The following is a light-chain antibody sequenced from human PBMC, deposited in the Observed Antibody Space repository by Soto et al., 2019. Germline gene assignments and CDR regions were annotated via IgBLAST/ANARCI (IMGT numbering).Light chain of an antibody. CDR2: ATS. V-gene: IGKV1-39*01. CDR3: QQSFSTPPT. CDR1: RNIGRY. Sequence: DIQMTQSPSSLSASVGDRVTLTRRAGRNIGRYLNWYQQEAGKAPKLLIYATSNLQSGVPSRFSGGGSGTDFTLTISSLQREDFTTYYCQQSFSTPPTFGGGTKVEIK. J-gene: IGKJ4*01.